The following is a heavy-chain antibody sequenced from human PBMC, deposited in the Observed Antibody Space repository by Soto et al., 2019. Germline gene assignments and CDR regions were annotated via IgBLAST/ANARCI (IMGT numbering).Heavy chain of an antibody. CDR1: GFTFSSYG. D-gene: IGHD5-18*01. CDR2: IWYDGSNK. J-gene: IGHJ4*02. Sequence: QVQLVESGGGVVQPGRSLRLSCAASGFTFSSYGMHWVRQAPGKGLEWVAVIWYDGSNKYYADSVKGRFTISRDNSKNTLYLQMNSLRAEDTAVYYCARSQGYRYDLYYFDYWGQGTLVTVSS. CDR3: ARSQGYRYDLYYFDY. V-gene: IGHV3-33*01.